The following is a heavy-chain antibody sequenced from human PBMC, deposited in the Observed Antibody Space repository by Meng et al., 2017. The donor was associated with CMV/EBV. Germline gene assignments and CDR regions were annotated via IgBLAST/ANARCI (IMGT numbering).Heavy chain of an antibody. J-gene: IGHJ3*02. D-gene: IGHD3-22*01. CDR3: ARDEGAPGYYYFVSAFDI. V-gene: IGHV4-4*07. CDR2: IYTSGST. Sequence: QVQLQESGPGLVKPSEALSLTCTVSGGSISSYYWSWIRQPAGKGLEWIGRIYTSGSTNYNPSLKSRVTMSVDTSKNQFSLKLSSVTAADTAVYYCARDEGAPGYYYFVSAFDIWGQGTMVTVSS. CDR1: GGSISSYY.